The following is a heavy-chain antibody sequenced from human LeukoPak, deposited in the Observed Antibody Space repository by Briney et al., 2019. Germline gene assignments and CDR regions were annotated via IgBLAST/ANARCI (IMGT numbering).Heavy chain of an antibody. J-gene: IGHJ4*02. CDR3: ARERREGGSSWIDC. CDR2: IFYSGST. D-gene: IGHD6-13*01. CDR1: GGSISSGDYY. V-gene: IGHV4-30-4*01. Sequence: TSETLSLTCTVSGGSISSGDYYWSWIRQPPGKGLEWIGHIFYSGSTYYNPSLMRRVTISVDTSKNQFSLKLSSVTAADTAVYYCARERREGGSSWIDCWGRGTLVTVSS.